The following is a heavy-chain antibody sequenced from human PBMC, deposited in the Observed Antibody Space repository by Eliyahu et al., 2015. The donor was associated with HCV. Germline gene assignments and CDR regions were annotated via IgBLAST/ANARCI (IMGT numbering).Heavy chain of an antibody. D-gene: IGHD6-19*01. V-gene: IGHV4-59*01. CDR1: VGSITTYS. CDR3: ASGGGGIAVAGTGGWFDP. J-gene: IGHJ5*02. Sequence: QVQLQESGPGLVKPSETLSLTCTVSVGSITTYSWSWIRQPPGKGLEWIGYIHYSGSTNYNPSLKSRVTISVDTSKNQFSLNLTSVTAADTALYYCASGGGGIAVAGTGGWFDPWGQGTLVTVSS. CDR2: IHYSGST.